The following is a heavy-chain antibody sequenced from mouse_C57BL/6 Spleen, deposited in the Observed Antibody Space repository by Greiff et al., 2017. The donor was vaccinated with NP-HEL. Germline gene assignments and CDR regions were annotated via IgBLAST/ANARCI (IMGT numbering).Heavy chain of an antibody. V-gene: IGHV1-5*01. CDR1: GYTFTSYW. CDR3: TRGGSFITTVVADYAMDY. J-gene: IGHJ4*01. CDR2: IYPGNSDT. Sequence: EVQLQQSGTVLARPGASVKMSCKTSGYTFTSYWMHWVKQRPGQGLEWIGAIYPGNSDTSYNQKFNGKAKLTAVTSASTAYMELSSLTNEDSAVYYCTRGGSFITTVVADYAMDYWGQGTSVTVSS. D-gene: IGHD1-1*01.